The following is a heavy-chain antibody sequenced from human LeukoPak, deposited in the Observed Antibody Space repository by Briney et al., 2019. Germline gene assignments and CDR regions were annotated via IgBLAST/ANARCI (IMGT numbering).Heavy chain of an antibody. CDR2: TYYRSKWYT. D-gene: IGHD5-12*01. V-gene: IGHV6-1*01. J-gene: IGHJ6*03. CDR1: GDSVSSTSAG. CDR3: AMDIVLTGGCYYMDV. Sequence: SQTLSPTCAIAGDSVSSTSAGWNWIRQSASRGLEWLERTYYRSKWYTDYAVSVKSRITINPDTSKNQFSLQLNSVTPEDTAVYYCAMDIVLTGGCYYMDVWGKGTTVTVSS.